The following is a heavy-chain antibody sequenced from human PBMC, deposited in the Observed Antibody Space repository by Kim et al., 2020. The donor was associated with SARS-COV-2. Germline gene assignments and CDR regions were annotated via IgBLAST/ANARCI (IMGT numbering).Heavy chain of an antibody. CDR3: ARDSRGVVPFDP. Sequence: YYAGSVKGRFTISRDNAKNSLYLQMNSLRDEDTAVYYCARDSRGVVPFDPWGQGTLVTVSS. J-gene: IGHJ5*02. V-gene: IGHV3-48*02. D-gene: IGHD3-3*01.